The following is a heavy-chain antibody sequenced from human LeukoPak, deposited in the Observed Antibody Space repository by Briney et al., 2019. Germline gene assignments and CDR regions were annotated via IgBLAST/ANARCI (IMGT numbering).Heavy chain of an antibody. D-gene: IGHD4-23*01. CDR3: ARAPVLYGGNSDYFDY. J-gene: IGHJ4*02. CDR2: ISSYNSNT. V-gene: IGHV1-18*01. CDR1: GYTFTSYG. Sequence: GASVKVSCKASGYTFTSYGISWVRQAPGQGLEWMGWISSYNSNTNYAQKLQGRVTITTDESTSTAYMELSSLRSEDTAVYYCARAPVLYGGNSDYFDYWGQGTLVTVSS.